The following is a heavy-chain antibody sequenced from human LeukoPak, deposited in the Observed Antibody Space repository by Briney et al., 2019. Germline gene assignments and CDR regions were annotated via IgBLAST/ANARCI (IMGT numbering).Heavy chain of an antibody. V-gene: IGHV4-30-4*01. CDR3: ARDYGSGSGGY. J-gene: IGHJ4*02. CDR2: IYSSGST. D-gene: IGHD3-10*01. Sequence: SQTLSLTCTVSGGSISSGDYYWSWIRQPPGKGLEWIGYIYSSGSTYYNPSLKSRVTISRDTSNNQFSLKLSSVTAADTAVYYCARDYGSGSGGYWGQGTLVAVSS. CDR1: GGSISSGDYY.